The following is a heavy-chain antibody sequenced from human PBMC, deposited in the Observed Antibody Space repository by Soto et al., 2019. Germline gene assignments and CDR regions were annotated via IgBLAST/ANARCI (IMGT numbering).Heavy chain of an antibody. CDR3: AADGSVASGYYMDV. CDR1: GFTFTSSA. J-gene: IGHJ6*03. CDR2: IVVGSGNT. D-gene: IGHD3-10*01. Sequence: ASVKVSCKASGFTFTSSAMQWVRQARGQRLEWIGWIVVGSGNTNYAQKFQERVTITRDMSTSTAYMELSSLRSEDTAVYYCAADGSVASGYYMDVWGKGTTVTVSS. V-gene: IGHV1-58*02.